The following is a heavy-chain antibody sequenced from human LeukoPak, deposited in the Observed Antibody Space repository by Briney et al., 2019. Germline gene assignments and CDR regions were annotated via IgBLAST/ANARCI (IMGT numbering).Heavy chain of an antibody. CDR3: ARGRYCTSTGCYSVFDY. V-gene: IGHV3-53*01. CDR1: GFTFSSNY. J-gene: IGHJ4*02. CDR2: IYSGGST. D-gene: IGHD2-2*01. Sequence: GGSLRLSCAASGFTFSSNYMSWVRQAPGKGLEWVSVIYSGGSTYYADSVKGRFTISRDNSKNSLYLQMNSLRAEDTAVYYCARGRYCTSTGCYSVFDYWGQGTLVTVSS.